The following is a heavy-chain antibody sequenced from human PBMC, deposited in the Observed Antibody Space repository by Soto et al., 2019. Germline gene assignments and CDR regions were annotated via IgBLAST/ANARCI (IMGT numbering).Heavy chain of an antibody. CDR2: IWYDGSNK. D-gene: IGHD1-7*01. V-gene: IGHV3-33*01. CDR3: ARAHIQGPRFGRTGTTTGSVDY. J-gene: IGHJ4*02. Sequence: SLILSFAASGCTRSSYVRHWVRQAPGNGLEWVAVIWYDGSNKYYADSVKGLFTIARDNSKKTLYLQMNSLRAGGRAVYYCARAHIQGPRFGRTGTTTGSVDYWRQGTVVTVSS. CDR1: GCTRSSYV.